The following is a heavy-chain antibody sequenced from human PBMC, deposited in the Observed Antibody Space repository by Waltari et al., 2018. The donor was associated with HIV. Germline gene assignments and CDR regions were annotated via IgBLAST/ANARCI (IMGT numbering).Heavy chain of an antibody. CDR2: ITGNGGST. CDR1: GFSFSSYA. CDR3: AKGEYTYGYLFDY. J-gene: IGHJ4*02. Sequence: EVQLLESGGGFVQPGGSLRLSCAASGFSFSSYAMTWVRQAPGKGLERVSTITGNGGSTNYADSVRGRFTISRDNSKNTLYLQMNSLRAEDTAVYFCAKGEYTYGYLFDYWGQGSLVTVSS. D-gene: IGHD5-18*01. V-gene: IGHV3-23*01.